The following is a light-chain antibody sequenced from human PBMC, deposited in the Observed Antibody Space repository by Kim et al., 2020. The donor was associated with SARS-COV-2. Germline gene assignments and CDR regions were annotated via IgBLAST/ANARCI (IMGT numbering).Light chain of an antibody. CDR1: QSVSSSY. CDR2: GAS. J-gene: IGKJ4*01. Sequence: LCPGERATLSCRASQSVSSSYLAWYQQKPGQAPRLLIYGASSRATGIPHRFSGSGSGTDFTLTISRLEPEDFAVYYCQQYGSSPTFGGGTKVDIK. CDR3: QQYGSSPT. V-gene: IGKV3-20*01.